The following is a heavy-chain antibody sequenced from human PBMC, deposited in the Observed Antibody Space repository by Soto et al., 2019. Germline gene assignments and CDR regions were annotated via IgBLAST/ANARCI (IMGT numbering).Heavy chain of an antibody. V-gene: IGHV3-7*01. D-gene: IGHD1-26*01. CDR1: GFTFSSYW. J-gene: IGHJ6*02. CDR2: IKQDGSEN. Sequence: EVQLVESGGGLVQPGGSLRLSCAASGFTFSSYWMSWVRQAPGKGLEWVANIKQDGSENYYVDSVKGRFTISRENAKNSLYLQMNSLRAEDTAVYYCARWAAGGNYYYYGMDVWGQGTTVTVSS. CDR3: ARWAAGGNYYYYGMDV.